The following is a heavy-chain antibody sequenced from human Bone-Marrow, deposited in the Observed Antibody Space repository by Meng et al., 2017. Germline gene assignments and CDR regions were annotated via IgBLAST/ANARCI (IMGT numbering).Heavy chain of an antibody. V-gene: IGHV4-31*03. Sequence: QGQLQESGPGLVKPSQTLSLTCTVSGGSISSGGYYWSWIRQHPGKGLEWIGYIYYSGSTYYNPSLKSRVTISVDTSKNQFSPKLSSVTAADTAVYYCARGPLSAAGTMGYFQHWGQGTLVTVYS. CDR3: ARGPLSAAGTMGYFQH. CDR2: IYYSGST. CDR1: GGSISSGGYY. D-gene: IGHD6-13*01. J-gene: IGHJ1*01.